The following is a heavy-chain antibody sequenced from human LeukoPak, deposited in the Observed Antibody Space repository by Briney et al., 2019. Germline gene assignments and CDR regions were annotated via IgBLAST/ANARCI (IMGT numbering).Heavy chain of an antibody. CDR2: INHSGST. Sequence: KPSETLSLTCAVYGGSFSGYYWSWIRQPPGKGLEWIGEINHSGSTNYNPSLKSRVTISVDTSKNQFSLKLSSVTAADTAVYYYARGGDILTGYPDYWGQGTLVTVSS. CDR3: ARGGDILTGYPDY. V-gene: IGHV4-34*01. J-gene: IGHJ4*02. CDR1: GGSFSGYY. D-gene: IGHD3-9*01.